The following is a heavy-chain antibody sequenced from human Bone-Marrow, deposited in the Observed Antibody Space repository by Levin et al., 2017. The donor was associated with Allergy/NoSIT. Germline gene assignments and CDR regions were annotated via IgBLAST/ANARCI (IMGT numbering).Heavy chain of an antibody. CDR3: ARETGGEMDPRPYTPWIYYCYGMDV. CDR2: IIPIFGTA. J-gene: IGHJ6*02. Sequence: SVKVSCKASGGTFSSYAISWVRQAPGQGLEWMGGIIPIFGTANYAQKLQGRVTITADESTSTAYMEPSSLRSEDTDVYYCARETGGEMDPRPYTPWIYYCYGMDVWGQGTTVTVSS. CDR1: GGTFSSYA. V-gene: IGHV1-69*13. D-gene: IGHD3-16*01.